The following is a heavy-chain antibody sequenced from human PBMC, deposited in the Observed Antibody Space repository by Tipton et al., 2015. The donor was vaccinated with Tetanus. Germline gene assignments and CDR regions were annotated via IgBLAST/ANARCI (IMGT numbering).Heavy chain of an antibody. V-gene: IGHV4-4*07. Sequence: TLSLTCIVSGGSLSSRYWSWIRQTAGKRLEWIGRIYISGSTDYNPSLKTRVSMSVGTSKNQFSLKLSSVTASDTAVYYCARDLSGFLFDAFDLWGQGIMVTVSS. CDR2: IYISGST. CDR3: ARDLSGFLFDAFDL. J-gene: IGHJ3*01. D-gene: IGHD3-22*01. CDR1: GGSLSSRY.